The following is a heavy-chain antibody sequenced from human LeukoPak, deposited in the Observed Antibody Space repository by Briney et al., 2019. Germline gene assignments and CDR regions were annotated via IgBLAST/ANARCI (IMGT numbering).Heavy chain of an antibody. CDR3: ARAFSVTTDYFDY. CDR2: IKQDGSEK. Sequence: GGSLRLSCAASEFTFSNFWMSWLRQASGKGLEWVARIKQDGSEKYYVDSVRGRFTISRDNTKNSLYLQMNSLRAEDTAVYYCARAFSVTTDYFDYWGQGTLVTVSS. D-gene: IGHD4-11*01. J-gene: IGHJ4*02. CDR1: EFTFSNFW. V-gene: IGHV3-7*03.